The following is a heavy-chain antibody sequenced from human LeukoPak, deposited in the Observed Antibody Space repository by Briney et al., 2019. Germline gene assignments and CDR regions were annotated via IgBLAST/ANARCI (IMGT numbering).Heavy chain of an antibody. V-gene: IGHV1-8*01. CDR2: MNPNSGNT. CDR3: ARVSPLDQLGRGYFDY. Sequence: ASVKVSCKASGYTFTSYDINWVRQATGQGLEWMGWMNPNSGNTGYAQKFQGRVTMTTDTSTSTAYMELRSLRSDDTAVYYCARVSPLDQLGRGYFDYWGQGTLVTVSS. J-gene: IGHJ4*02. CDR1: GYTFTSYD. D-gene: IGHD6-6*01.